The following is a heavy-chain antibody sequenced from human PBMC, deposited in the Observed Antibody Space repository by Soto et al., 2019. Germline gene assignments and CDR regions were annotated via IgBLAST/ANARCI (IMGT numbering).Heavy chain of an antibody. D-gene: IGHD3-3*01. J-gene: IGHJ3*02. CDR1: GESFSGYY. CDR2: INHFGST. CDR3: ARGQSMTIFGVVTPEAFYI. Sequence: QVRLQQWGAGLLKPAETLSLTCAVYGESFSGYYWSWIRQPPGKGLEWIGEINHFGSTNYNPSLKGRVSISVDTYRKQVSLKLTSVTAADTAVYYCARGQSMTIFGVVTPEAFYIWGQGTMVTVSS. V-gene: IGHV4-34*01.